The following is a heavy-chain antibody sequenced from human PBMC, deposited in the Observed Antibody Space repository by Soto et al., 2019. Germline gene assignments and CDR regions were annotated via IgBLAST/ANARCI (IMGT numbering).Heavy chain of an antibody. D-gene: IGHD1-7*01. CDR3: AREASITGTIDYYYGMDV. CDR1: GFTFSSYG. V-gene: IGHV3-33*01. J-gene: IGHJ6*02. Sequence: GGSLSLSCAASGFTFSSYGMHWVRQAPGKGLEWVAVIWYDGSNKYYADSVKGRFTISRDNSKNTLYLQMNSLRAEDTAVYYCAREASITGTIDYYYGMDVWGQGTTVTVSS. CDR2: IWYDGSNK.